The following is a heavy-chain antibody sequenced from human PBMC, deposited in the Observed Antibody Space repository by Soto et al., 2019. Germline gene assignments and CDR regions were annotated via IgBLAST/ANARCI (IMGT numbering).Heavy chain of an antibody. CDR1: GGSFTSNNW. CDR3: ASRDPGTSVDY. V-gene: IGHV4-4*02. D-gene: IGHD1-7*01. Sequence: SETLSLTCAVSGGSFTSNNWWTWVRQPPGQGLEWIGEIYRTGSTNYNPSLKSRVTISLDKSEKQISLKVTSLTAADTAVYYCASRDPGTSVDYWGQGTLVTVSS. CDR2: IYRTGST. J-gene: IGHJ4*02.